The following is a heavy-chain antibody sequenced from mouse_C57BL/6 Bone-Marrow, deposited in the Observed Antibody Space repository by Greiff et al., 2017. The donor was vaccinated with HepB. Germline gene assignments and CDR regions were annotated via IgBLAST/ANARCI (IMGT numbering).Heavy chain of an antibody. J-gene: IGHJ1*03. CDR1: GYTFTEYT. D-gene: IGHD1-1*01. Sequence: VKLVESGAELVKPGASVKLSCKASGYTFTEYTIHWVKQRSGQGLEWIGWFYPGSGRIKYNEKFKDKATLTADKSSSTVYMELSRLTSEDSAVYFCARHEDLYYGSRGPFDVWGTGTTVTVSS. CDR3: ARHEDLYYGSRGPFDV. CDR2: FYPGSGRI. V-gene: IGHV1-62-2*01.